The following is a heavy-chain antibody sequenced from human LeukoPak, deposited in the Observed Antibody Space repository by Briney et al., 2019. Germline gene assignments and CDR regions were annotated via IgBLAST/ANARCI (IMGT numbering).Heavy chain of an antibody. J-gene: IGHJ6*02. CDR1: GLALRSRAVG. V-gene: IGHV2-5*01. CDR3: ALSPSAAAFYGMDV. CDR2: IYWNGDK. Sequence: SGPTPVTPPWTLSLPCPYPGLALRSRAVGVGWIGQARGKALWWYALIYWNGDKRYSQSQKRWLTHTEAASKKQVVLTIASVDPVETATSYCALSPSAAAFYGMDVWGQGTTVTVSS. D-gene: IGHD2-15*01.